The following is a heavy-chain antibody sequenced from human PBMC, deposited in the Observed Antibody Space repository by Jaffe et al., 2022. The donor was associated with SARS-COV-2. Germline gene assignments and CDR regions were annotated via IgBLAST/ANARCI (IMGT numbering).Heavy chain of an antibody. CDR2: VYSGVNT. D-gene: IGHD6-13*01. J-gene: IGHJ4*02. V-gene: IGHV3-53*01. CDR3: ARVGSGNWYGFSDY. Sequence: EVQLVESGGGLIQPGGSLRLSCAASGLTVSSNYMSWVRQAPGKGLEWVSVVYSGVNTYYADSVKGRFTISRDNSKNTLYLQMNSLRAEDTAVYYCARVGSGNWYGFSDYWGQGTLVTVSS. CDR1: GLTVSSNY.